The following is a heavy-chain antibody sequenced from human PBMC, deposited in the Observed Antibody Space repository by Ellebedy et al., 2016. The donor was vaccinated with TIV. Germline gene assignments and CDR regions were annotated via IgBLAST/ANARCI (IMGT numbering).Heavy chain of an antibody. V-gene: IGHV3-7*03. J-gene: IGHJ4*02. D-gene: IGHD5-12*01. CDR1: GFTFSNYW. CDR2: MKQDGREE. CDR3: ARDLGHSGYDLFDS. Sequence: GGSLRLSCSASGFTFSNYWMTWVRQAPGKGLEWVANMKQDGREEYYVDSVKGRFIISRDNAKTSLYLQMNSLRAEDTAVYYCARDLGHSGYDLFDSWGQGTLVTVSA.